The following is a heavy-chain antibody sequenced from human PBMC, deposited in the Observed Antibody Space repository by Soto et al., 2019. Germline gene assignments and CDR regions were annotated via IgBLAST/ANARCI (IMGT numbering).Heavy chain of an antibody. D-gene: IGHD5-18*01. J-gene: IGHJ5*02. V-gene: IGHV4-59*01. CDR3: ARELYSYGNWLDP. CDR1: GGSISSYY. CDR2: IYYSGST. Sequence: SETLSLTCTRSGGSISSYYWSWIRQPPGKGLEWIGYIYYSGSTNYNPSLKSRVTISVDTSKNQFSLKLSSVTAAGTAVYYCARELYSYGNWLDPWGQGTLVSVSS.